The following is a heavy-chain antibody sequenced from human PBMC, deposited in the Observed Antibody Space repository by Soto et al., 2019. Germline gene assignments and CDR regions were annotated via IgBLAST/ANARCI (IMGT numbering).Heavy chain of an antibody. CDR2: ISAYNGNT. D-gene: IGHD6-13*01. J-gene: IGHJ6*03. Sequence: QVQLVQSGAEVKKPGASVKVSCKASGYTFTSYGISWVRQAPGQGLEWMGWISAYNGNTNYAQKLQGRVTMTTDTSTSTAYMELRSLRSDDTAVYYCARVFSVGAAAGIYYYYYMDVWGKGTTVTVSS. V-gene: IGHV1-18*01. CDR1: GYTFTSYG. CDR3: ARVFSVGAAAGIYYYYYMDV.